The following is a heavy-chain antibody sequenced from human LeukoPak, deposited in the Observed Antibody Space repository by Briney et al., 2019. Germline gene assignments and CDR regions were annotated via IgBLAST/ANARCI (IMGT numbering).Heavy chain of an antibody. D-gene: IGHD1-1*01. J-gene: IGHJ4*02. CDR1: GSRFTSYW. Sequence: GASLRISCKGSGSRFTSYWIGWVRRMPGKGLEWMGIIYPGDSDTRYSPSFQGQVTISADKSISTAYLQWSSLKASDTAMYYCARRRGCRVKLELDYWGQGTLVTVSS. CDR3: ARRRGCRVKLELDY. CDR2: IYPGDSDT. V-gene: IGHV5-51*01.